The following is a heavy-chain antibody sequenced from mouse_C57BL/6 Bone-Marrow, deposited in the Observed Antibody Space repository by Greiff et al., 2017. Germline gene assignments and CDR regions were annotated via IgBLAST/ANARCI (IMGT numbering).Heavy chain of an antibody. D-gene: IGHD1-1*01. J-gene: IGHJ2*01. Sequence: EVQLQQSGPELVKPGASVKIPCKASGYTFTDYNMDWVKQSHGKSLEWIGDINPNNGGTNYNQKFKGTATLTVDKSSSTAYMELRSLTSEDTAVYYCARRPVYCGSSMDFDYWGQGTTLTVSA. CDR3: ARRPVYCGSSMDFDY. V-gene: IGHV1-18*01. CDR1: GYTFTDYN. CDR2: INPNNGGT.